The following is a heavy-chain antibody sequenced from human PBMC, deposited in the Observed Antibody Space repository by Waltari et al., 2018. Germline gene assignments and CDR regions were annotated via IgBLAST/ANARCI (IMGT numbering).Heavy chain of an antibody. V-gene: IGHV4-34*01. J-gene: IGHJ4*02. Sequence: QVQLQQWGAGLLKPSETLSLTCAVYGGSFSGYYWSWIRQPPGKGLAWIGEINHSGSTNYKPSLKNRVTISVTTPKNQFSLKLSFVTAADTAVYYCARGHFRYYYGSGSYYNLPYFDYWGQGTLVTVSS. D-gene: IGHD3-10*01. CDR1: GGSFSGYY. CDR3: ARGHFRYYYGSGSYYNLPYFDY. CDR2: INHSGST.